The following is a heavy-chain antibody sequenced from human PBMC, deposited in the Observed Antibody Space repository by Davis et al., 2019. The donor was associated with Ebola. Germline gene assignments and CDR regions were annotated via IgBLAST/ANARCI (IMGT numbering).Heavy chain of an antibody. CDR2: IYPGDSDT. Sequence: GESLKISCKGSGYSFTSYWIGWVRQMPGKGLEWMGIIYPGDSDTRYSPSFQGQVTISADKSISTAYLQWSSLKASDTAMYYCARVSRPYYDFWSGYDYYYGMDVWGQGTTVTVSS. CDR3: ARVSRPYYDFWSGYDYYYGMDV. V-gene: IGHV5-51*01. J-gene: IGHJ6*02. D-gene: IGHD3-3*01. CDR1: GYSFTSYW.